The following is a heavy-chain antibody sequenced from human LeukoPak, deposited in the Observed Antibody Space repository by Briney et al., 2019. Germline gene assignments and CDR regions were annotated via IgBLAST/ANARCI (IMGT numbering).Heavy chain of an antibody. V-gene: IGHV4-59*01. Sequence: KPSETLSLTCTVSGGSISSYYWSWIRQPPGKGLEWIGYIYYSGSTNYNPSLKSRVTISVDTSKNQFSLKLSSVTAADTAVYYCARGRSRSGNWMDFDYWSQGTLVTVSS. D-gene: IGHD6-13*01. J-gene: IGHJ4*02. CDR3: ARGRSRSGNWMDFDY. CDR1: GGSISSYY. CDR2: IYYSGST.